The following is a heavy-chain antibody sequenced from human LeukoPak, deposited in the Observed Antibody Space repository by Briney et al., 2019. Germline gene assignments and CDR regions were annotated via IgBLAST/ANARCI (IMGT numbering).Heavy chain of an antibody. D-gene: IGHD6-13*01. J-gene: IGHJ4*02. CDR1: GYSISSGYY. CDR3: ARASVLAAGSDY. V-gene: IGHV4-38-2*01. CDR2: IYHSGST. Sequence: PSETLSLTCAVSGYSISSGYYWGWIRQPPGKGLEWIGSIYHSGSTYYNPSLKSRVTISVDTSKNQFSLKLSSVTAADTAVYYCARASVLAAGSDYWGQGTLVTVSS.